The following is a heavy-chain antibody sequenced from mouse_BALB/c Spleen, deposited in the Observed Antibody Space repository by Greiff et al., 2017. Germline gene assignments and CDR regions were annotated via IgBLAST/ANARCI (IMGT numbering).Heavy chain of an antibody. J-gene: IGHJ2*01. Sequence: EVKVVESGGGLVKPGGSLKLSCAASGFTFSSYAMSWVRQTPEKRLEWVATISSGGSYTYYPDSVKGRFTISRDNAKNTLYLQMSSLRSEDTAMYYCARLPHFDYWGQGTTLTVSS. CDR3: ARLPHFDY. V-gene: IGHV5-9-3*01. CDR2: ISSGGSYT. CDR1: GFTFSSYA.